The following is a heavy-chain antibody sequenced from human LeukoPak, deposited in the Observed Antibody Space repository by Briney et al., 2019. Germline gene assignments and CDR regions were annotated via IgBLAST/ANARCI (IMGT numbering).Heavy chain of an antibody. V-gene: IGHV6-1*01. J-gene: IGHJ4*02. Sequence: PLQTLSLTCAISGDSVSSNSAAWNWIRQSPSRGLEWLGRTYYRSKWYNDYAVSVKSRITINPDTSKNQFSLQLNSVTPEDTAVYYCARDPSTWHSSGWYYFDYWGQGTLVTVSS. CDR3: ARDPSTWHSSGWYYFDY. CDR1: GDSVSSNSAA. D-gene: IGHD6-19*01. CDR2: TYYRSKWYN.